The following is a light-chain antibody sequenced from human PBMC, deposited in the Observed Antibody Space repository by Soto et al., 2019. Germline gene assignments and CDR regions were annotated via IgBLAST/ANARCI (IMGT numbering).Light chain of an antibody. CDR2: KAS. J-gene: IGKJ1*01. V-gene: IGKV1-5*03. CDR3: QQYDTYWT. CDR1: QSIHSW. Sequence: DIQMTQSPSTLSASVGDRVTITCRASQSIHSWLAWYQQKPGKAPKLLIYKASNLESGVPSRFSGSGSGTDFTLTISSLQPDDFATYYCQQYDTYWTFGQGTKVEIK.